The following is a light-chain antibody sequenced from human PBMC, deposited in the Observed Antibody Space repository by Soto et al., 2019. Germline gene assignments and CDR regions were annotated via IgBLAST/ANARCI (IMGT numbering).Light chain of an antibody. V-gene: IGKV2-28*01. J-gene: IGKJ1*01. Sequence: DIVMTQSPLSLPVTPGEPASISCRSSQSLLHNNGFNYLDWYLQKPGQSPQLLIYLGSNRATGDPDRVSGSGAGTDLTLKISRVDAEDFGVYYCMQGLESPQTYGQGTKVEIK. CDR3: MQGLESPQT. CDR1: QSLLHNNGFNY. CDR2: LGS.